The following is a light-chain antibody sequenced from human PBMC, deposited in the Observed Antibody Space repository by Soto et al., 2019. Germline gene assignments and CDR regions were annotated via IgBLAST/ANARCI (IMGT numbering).Light chain of an antibody. J-gene: IGLJ2*01. V-gene: IGLV2-14*01. CDR2: DVS. Sequence: QSALTQPASVSGSPGQSITISCTGTSSDVGGYNYVSWYQQHPGKAPKLMIYDVSNRPSGVSDRFSGSKSGNTASLTISGLQAEDEADYYCSASTSSSTHVVFGGGTTLTVL. CDR3: SASTSSSTHVV. CDR1: SSDVGGYNY.